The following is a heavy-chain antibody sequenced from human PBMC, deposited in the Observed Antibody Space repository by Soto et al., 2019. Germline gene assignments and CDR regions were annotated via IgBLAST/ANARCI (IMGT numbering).Heavy chain of an antibody. V-gene: IGHV2-5*02. D-gene: IGHD6-19*01. CDR1: GFSLSTNGEG. J-gene: IGHJ1*01. CDR2: IYWDDDK. Sequence: SGPTLVKPTQTLTLTCTFSGFSLSTNGEGVAWIRQPPGKALEWLALIYWDDDKRYSPSLESKLTITKDTSKNQVVLTMTNMDPVDTATYYCAHRPSASGPGVRYLQQWGQGALVTVSS. CDR3: AHRPSASGPGVRYLQQ.